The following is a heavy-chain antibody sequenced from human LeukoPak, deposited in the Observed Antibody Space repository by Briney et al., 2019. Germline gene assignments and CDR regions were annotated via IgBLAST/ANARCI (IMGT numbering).Heavy chain of an antibody. V-gene: IGHV3-48*03. CDR1: GFTFSTYE. J-gene: IGHJ4*02. D-gene: IGHD1-26*01. CDR3: ALVGAVDH. CDR2: ISGSGSTI. Sequence: GGSLRLSCAASGFTFSTYEMNWVRQAPGKGLEWVSYISGSGSTISYADSVKGRFTISRDNAKNSLYLQMNSLRAGDTAVYYCALVGAVDHWGRGTLVTVSS.